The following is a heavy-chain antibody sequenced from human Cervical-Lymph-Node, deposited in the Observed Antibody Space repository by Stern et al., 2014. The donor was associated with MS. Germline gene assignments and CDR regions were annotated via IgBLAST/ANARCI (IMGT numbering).Heavy chain of an antibody. D-gene: IGHD4-23*01. CDR3: AREHHGGNFES. CDR2: IVPIFDKA. V-gene: IGHV1-69*01. CDR1: GATFSTNA. J-gene: IGHJ4*02. Sequence: VQLEESGAEVRQPGSSVKVSCKASGATFSTNAISWVRQAPGQGLEWMGGIVPIFDKANYAQSFRGRVTISADESTSTAYLELSSLRSDDTAVYYCAREHHGGNFESWGQGTLVIVSS.